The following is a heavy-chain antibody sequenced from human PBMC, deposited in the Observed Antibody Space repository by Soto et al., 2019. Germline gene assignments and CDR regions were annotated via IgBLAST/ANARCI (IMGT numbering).Heavy chain of an antibody. Sequence: ASVKVSCKASGYTFTSYAMHWVRQAPGQRLEWMGWINAGNGNTKYSQKFQGRVTITRDTSASTAYMELSSLRSEDTAVYYCARGRRIQLWLLEDDYYRKDVWCQRTRVTVSS. CDR3: ARGRRIQLWLLEDDYYRKDV. V-gene: IGHV1-3*01. CDR2: INAGNGNT. CDR1: GYTFTSYA. D-gene: IGHD5-18*01. J-gene: IGHJ6*02.